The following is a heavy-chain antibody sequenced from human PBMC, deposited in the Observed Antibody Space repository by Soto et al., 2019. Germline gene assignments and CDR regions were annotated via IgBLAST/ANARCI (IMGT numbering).Heavy chain of an antibody. J-gene: IGHJ4*02. Sequence: EVQLVESGGGLVQPGGSLRLSCAGSGFTLRDHSMYGVLRAQGKGLERVGVFRDKATGSSTEYAASVKGRFTTSIDDAKNSVYLQMNSLKTEDTAVYYCVRTTYFSDSSGYTRCFDYWGQGTLVTVSS. V-gene: IGHV3-72*01. D-gene: IGHD3-22*01. CDR1: GFTLRDHS. CDR2: FRDKATGSST. CDR3: VRTTYFSDSSGYTRCFDY.